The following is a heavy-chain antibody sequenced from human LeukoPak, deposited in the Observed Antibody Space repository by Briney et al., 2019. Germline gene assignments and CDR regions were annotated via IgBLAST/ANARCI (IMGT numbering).Heavy chain of an antibody. CDR2: IYYSGST. V-gene: IGHV4-59*13. Sequence: PSETLSLTCSVSGGSISRYYWTWIRQPPGKGLEWIGYIYYSGSTNYNPSLKSRVTISVDTSKNQFSLKLNSVTAAHTAVYYCARAGLYSSGWYDYWGQGTLVTVSS. CDR3: ARAGLYSSGWYDY. J-gene: IGHJ4*02. D-gene: IGHD6-19*01. CDR1: GGSISRYY.